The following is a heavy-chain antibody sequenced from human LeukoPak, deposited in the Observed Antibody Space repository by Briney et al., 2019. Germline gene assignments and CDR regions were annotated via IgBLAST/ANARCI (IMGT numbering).Heavy chain of an antibody. CDR3: ARTHSSSGYYYGMDV. V-gene: IGHV1-18*01. J-gene: IGHJ6*02. CDR2: ISAYNGNT. D-gene: IGHD6-19*01. Sequence: ASVKVSCKASGYTFTSYGISWVRQAPGQGLEWMGWISAYNGNTNYAQKLQGRVTMTTDTSTSTAYMELRSLRSDDTAVYYCARTHSSSGYYYGMDVWGQGTTVTVSS. CDR1: GYTFTSYG.